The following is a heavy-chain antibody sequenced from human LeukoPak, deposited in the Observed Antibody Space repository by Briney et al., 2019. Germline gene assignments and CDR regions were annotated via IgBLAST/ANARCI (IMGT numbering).Heavy chain of an antibody. D-gene: IGHD1-1*01. CDR3: ARGLTWNDPRYFDY. V-gene: IGHV5-51*01. CDR1: GYSFTSYW. J-gene: IGHJ4*02. CDR2: IYPGDSDT. Sequence: RGESLQISCKGSGYSFTSYWIGWVRQVPGKGLEWMGIIYPGDSDTRYSPSFQGQVTISADKSISTAYLQWSSLKASDTAMYYCARGLTWNDPRYFDYWGQGTLVTVSS.